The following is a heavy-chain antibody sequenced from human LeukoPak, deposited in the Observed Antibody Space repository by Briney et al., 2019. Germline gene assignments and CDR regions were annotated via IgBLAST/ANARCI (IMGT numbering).Heavy chain of an antibody. Sequence: QPGGSLRLSCAASGFTFSGYTMNWVRQAPGKGLEWVSAISGSGGSTYYADSVKGRFTISRDNPKNTLYLQMNSLRAEDTAVYYCALETYYGSGSYMASPHFDYWGQGTLVTVSS. CDR3: ALETYYGSGSYMASPHFDY. J-gene: IGHJ4*02. V-gene: IGHV3-23*01. CDR2: ISGSGGST. CDR1: GFTFSGYT. D-gene: IGHD3-10*01.